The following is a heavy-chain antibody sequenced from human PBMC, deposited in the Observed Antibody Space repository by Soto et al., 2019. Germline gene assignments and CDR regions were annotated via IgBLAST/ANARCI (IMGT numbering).Heavy chain of an antibody. CDR1: GFTFSSYS. CDR2: ISSSSSYI. Sequence: GGSLRLSCPASGFTFSSYSMNWVRQAPGKGLEWVSSISSSSSYIYYADSVKGRFTISRDNAKNSLYLQMNSLRAEDTAVYYCARDLGSGSFYYYYGMDVWGQGTTVTVSS. CDR3: ARDLGSGSFYYYYGMDV. J-gene: IGHJ6*02. V-gene: IGHV3-21*01. D-gene: IGHD3-10*01.